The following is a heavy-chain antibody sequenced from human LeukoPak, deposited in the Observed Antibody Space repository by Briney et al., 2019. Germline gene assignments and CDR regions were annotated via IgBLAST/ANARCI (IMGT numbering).Heavy chain of an antibody. J-gene: IGHJ4*02. CDR3: AKVPTRAAVAGTFDY. Sequence: GGSPRLSCAASGFTFSSYAMSWVRQAPGKGLEWVSAISGSGGSTYYADSVKGRFTISRDNSKNTLYLQMNSLRAEDTAVYYCAKVPTRAAVAGTFDYWGQGTLVTVSS. V-gene: IGHV3-23*01. CDR2: ISGSGGST. CDR1: GFTFSSYA. D-gene: IGHD6-19*01.